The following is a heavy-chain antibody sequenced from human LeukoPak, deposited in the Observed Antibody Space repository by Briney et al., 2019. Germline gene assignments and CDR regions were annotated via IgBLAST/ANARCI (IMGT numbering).Heavy chain of an antibody. CDR3: ARGTPWDFWSCHYQPTFDP. V-gene: IGHV4-61*03. J-gene: IGHJ5*02. CDR2: XHTGTT. D-gene: IGHD3-3*01. Sequence: XHTGTTKYNPSLNRRRTISIDTSNNRFSLRLNSVTAADTAMYYCARGTPWDFWSCHYQPTFDPWGQGTLVTXXS.